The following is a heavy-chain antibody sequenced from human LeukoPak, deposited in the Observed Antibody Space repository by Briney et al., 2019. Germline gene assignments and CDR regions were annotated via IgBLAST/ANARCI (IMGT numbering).Heavy chain of an antibody. CDR1: GDSFSGYY. V-gene: IGHV4-34*01. J-gene: IGHJ5*02. CDR2: INHRGTT. Sequence: SETLSLTCAVYGDSFSGYYWSWIRQPPGKGLEWIAEINHRGTTHYNPSLKSRVNISADTSKNQFSLHLDSVTAADTAVYYCARAGPLILGSYLNWFDPWGQGTLVTVSS. D-gene: IGHD3-16*01. CDR3: ARAGPLILGSYLNWFDP.